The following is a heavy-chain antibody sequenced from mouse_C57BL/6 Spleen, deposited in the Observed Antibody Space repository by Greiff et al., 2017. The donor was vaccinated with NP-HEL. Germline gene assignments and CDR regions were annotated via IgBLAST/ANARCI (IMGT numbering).Heavy chain of an antibody. Sequence: EVMLVESGEGLVKPGGSLKLSCAASGFTFSSYAMSWVRQTPEKRLEWVAYISSGGDYIYYADTVKGRFTISRDNARNTLYLQMSSLKSEDTAMYYCTRDPSNWNGNAMDYWGQGTSVTVSS. V-gene: IGHV5-9-1*02. D-gene: IGHD4-1*01. CDR2: ISSGGDYI. CDR1: GFTFSSYA. CDR3: TRDPSNWNGNAMDY. J-gene: IGHJ4*01.